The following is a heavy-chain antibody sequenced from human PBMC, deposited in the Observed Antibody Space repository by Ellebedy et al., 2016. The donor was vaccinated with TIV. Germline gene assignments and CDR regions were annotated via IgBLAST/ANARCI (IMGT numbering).Heavy chain of an antibody. Sequence: SETLSLTCAISGDSVSSNSGAWNWIRQSPSRGLEWLGRTYYRSKWYYDYAVSVKSRISINPVTSENQFSLHLGSVTPEDTAVYYCAREASRLFDFWGQGTLVTVSS. V-gene: IGHV6-1*01. CDR2: TYYRSKWYY. CDR3: AREASRLFDF. J-gene: IGHJ4*02. CDR1: GDSVSSNSGA.